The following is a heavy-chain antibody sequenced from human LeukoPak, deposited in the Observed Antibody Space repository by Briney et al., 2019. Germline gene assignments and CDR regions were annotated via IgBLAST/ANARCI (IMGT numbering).Heavy chain of an antibody. CDR1: GGSFSGYY. D-gene: IGHD2-2*01. Sequence: SETLSLTCAVYGGSFSGYYWSWIRQPAGKGLEWVGRIYNNGSTNYNPSLTSRVTISLDTSKNQFSLKLSSVTAADTAVYYCATSRAELWGRGTLVTVSS. V-gene: IGHV4-59*10. CDR2: IYNNGST. CDR3: ATSRAEL. J-gene: IGHJ2*01.